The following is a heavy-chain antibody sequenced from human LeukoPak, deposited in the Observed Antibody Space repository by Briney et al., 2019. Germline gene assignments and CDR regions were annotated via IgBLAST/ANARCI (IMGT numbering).Heavy chain of an antibody. CDR1: GFTFSNAW. D-gene: IGHD2-2*01. V-gene: IGHV3-15*01. J-gene: IGHJ5*02. CDR2: IKSKTDGGTT. Sequence: GGSLRLSCAASGFTFSNAWMSWVRQAPGKGLEWVGRIKSKTDGGTTDYAAPVKGRFTISRDDSKNTLYLQMNSLKTEDTAVCYCTRGRYCSSTSCSPNWFDPWGQGALVTVSS. CDR3: TRGRYCSSTSCSPNWFDP.